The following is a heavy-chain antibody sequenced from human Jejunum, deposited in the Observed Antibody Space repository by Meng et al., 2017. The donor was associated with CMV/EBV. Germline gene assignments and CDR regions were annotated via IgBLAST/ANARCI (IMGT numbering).Heavy chain of an antibody. V-gene: IGHV3-48*03. Sequence: CSASGFSFSSFEMNWVLQAPGKGLEWVAYISGSDATQHYADSVKGRFTISRDNAKNSLHLQMSDLRVEDTALYFCARLQWAAFDFLGQGTLVTVSS. J-gene: IGHJ4*02. CDR3: ARLQWAAFDF. CDR2: ISGSDATQ. CDR1: GFSFSSFE. D-gene: IGHD1-26*01.